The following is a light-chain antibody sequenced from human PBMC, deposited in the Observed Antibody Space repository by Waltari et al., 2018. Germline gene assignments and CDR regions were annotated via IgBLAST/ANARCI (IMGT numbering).Light chain of an antibody. V-gene: IGKV3-20*01. CDR2: DAS. CDR3: QQYRMTPVT. J-gene: IGKJ2*01. Sequence: EVLLTHSPGTLSLSPGDSATLSCRASESVDDLLAWYQQKPGQAPRLLIYDASTRATGIPDRFSGSGSGTDFTLTISRLEAGDFALYYCQQYRMTPVTFGRGTKVEIK. CDR1: ESVDDL.